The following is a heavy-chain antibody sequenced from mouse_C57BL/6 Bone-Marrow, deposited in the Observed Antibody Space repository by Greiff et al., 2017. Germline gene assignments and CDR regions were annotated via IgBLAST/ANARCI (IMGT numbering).Heavy chain of an antibody. CDR1: GYTFTSYW. Sequence: VQLQQPGAELVKPGASVKLSCQASGYTFTSYWMHWVKQRPGQGLEWIGMIHPNSGSTNYNEKFKSKATLTVDKSSSTAYMQLSSLTSEDSAVYYCARLNYRTWFAYWGQGTLVTVSA. CDR3: ARLNYRTWFAY. D-gene: IGHD2-1*01. V-gene: IGHV1-64*01. CDR2: IHPNSGST. J-gene: IGHJ3*01.